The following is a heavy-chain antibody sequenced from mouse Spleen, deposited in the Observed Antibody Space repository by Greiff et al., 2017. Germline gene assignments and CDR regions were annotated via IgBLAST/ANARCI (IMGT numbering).Heavy chain of an antibody. J-gene: IGHJ1*01. V-gene: IGHV10-3*01. D-gene: IGHD2-2*01. CDR3: VREGYGYFYWCFDV. CDR2: IRSKSSNYAT. CDR1: GFTFNTYA. Sequence: EVQLVESGGGLVQPKGSLKLSCAASGFTFNTYAMHWVRQAPGKGLEWVARIRSKSSNYATYYADSVKDRFTISRDDSQSMLYLKMNNLKTEDTAMYYCVREGYGYFYWCFDVWGAGTTVTVSS.